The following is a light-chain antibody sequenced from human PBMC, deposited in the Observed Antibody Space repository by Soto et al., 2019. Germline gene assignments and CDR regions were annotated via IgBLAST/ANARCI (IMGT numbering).Light chain of an antibody. CDR3: HQRSNWPPT. J-gene: IGKJ4*01. CDR2: GAS. V-gene: IGKV3D-20*02. CDR1: QSVAANY. Sequence: EIVLTHSPGTLSLSPGERATLSFSSSQSVAANYLAWYQQKRGQAPRLLIYGASSRATGIPARFSGSGSGTDFTLTIGSLQPEDFAIYYCHQRSNWPPTFGGGTKVDIK.